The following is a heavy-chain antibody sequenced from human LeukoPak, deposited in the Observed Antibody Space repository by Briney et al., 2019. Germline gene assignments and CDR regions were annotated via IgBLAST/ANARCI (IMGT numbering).Heavy chain of an antibody. CDR1: GFAVSAYA. CDR3: AARKVRGVWFYLDY. J-gene: IGHJ4*02. D-gene: IGHD3-10*01. V-gene: IGHV3-23*01. CDR2: IYDDNT. Sequence: GGSLRLSCAASGFAVSAYAMAWVRQAPGKGLEWVSTIYDDNTYYADSVKGRFAISTDNSKNTLYLQMNSLRVEDTAVYFCAARKVRGVWFYLDYWGQGTLVTVSS.